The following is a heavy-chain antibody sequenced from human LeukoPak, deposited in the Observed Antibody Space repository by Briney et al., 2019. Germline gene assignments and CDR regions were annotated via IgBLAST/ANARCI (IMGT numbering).Heavy chain of an antibody. CDR3: AAGEWFCGGACYPC. CDR1: GGSISSGGYS. V-gene: IGHV4-30-2*01. Sequence: PSQTLSLTCAVSGGSISSGGYSWSWIRQPPGKGLGWIGYIYHSGSTYYNPSLKSRITMSVDGSKNQFSLNLTSVTAADTAIYYCAAGEWFCGGACYPCWGQGILVTVSS. CDR2: IYHSGST. J-gene: IGHJ4*02. D-gene: IGHD2-21*02.